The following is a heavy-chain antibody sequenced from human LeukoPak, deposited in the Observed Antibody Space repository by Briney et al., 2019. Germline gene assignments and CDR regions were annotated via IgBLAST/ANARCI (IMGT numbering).Heavy chain of an antibody. J-gene: IGHJ3*02. CDR1: GFTFSSYG. V-gene: IGHV3-30*02. D-gene: IGHD3-10*01. Sequence: GGSLRLSCAASGFTFSSYGMHWVRQAPGKGLEWVAVIWYGGSNKYYADSVKGRFTISRDNSKNTLYLQMNSLRAEDTAMYYCAKEHGSGAGAFDIWGQGTMVTVSS. CDR3: AKEHGSGAGAFDI. CDR2: IWYGGSNK.